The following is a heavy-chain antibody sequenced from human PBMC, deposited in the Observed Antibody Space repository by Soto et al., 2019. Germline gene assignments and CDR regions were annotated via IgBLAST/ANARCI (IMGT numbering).Heavy chain of an antibody. Sequence: QVQLVQSGAEVKKPGSSVKVSCKASGGTFSSCTITWVRQAPGQGLEWMGRIIPILGIANYAQKFQGRVTITADKSTSTGYMELSSLRSEDTAVYYCARQLGGNGMDVWGQGTTVTVSS. D-gene: IGHD3-16*01. V-gene: IGHV1-69*02. CDR2: IIPILGIA. CDR3: ARQLGGNGMDV. J-gene: IGHJ6*02. CDR1: GGTFSSCT.